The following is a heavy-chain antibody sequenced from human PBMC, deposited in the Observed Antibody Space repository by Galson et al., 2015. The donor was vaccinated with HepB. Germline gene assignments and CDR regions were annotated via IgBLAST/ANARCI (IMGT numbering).Heavy chain of an antibody. CDR1: GFTFEDYA. D-gene: IGHD3-10*01. CDR3: AQDLTYYYGSGSYFVGMDA. CDR2: ISWNRDFT. V-gene: IGHV3-9*01. Sequence: SLRLSCAASGFTFEDYAMHWVRQVPGKGLEWVSGISWNRDFTGYADSVRGRFTISRDNAKYFLYLQMNSLRTEDTALYYCAQDLTYYYGSGSYFVGMDAWGQGTTVTVS. J-gene: IGHJ6*02.